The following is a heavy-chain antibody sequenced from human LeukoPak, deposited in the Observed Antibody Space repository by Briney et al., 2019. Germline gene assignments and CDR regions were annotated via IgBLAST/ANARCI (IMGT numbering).Heavy chain of an antibody. CDR2: IYYSGST. D-gene: IGHD6-13*01. CDR1: GGSISSSSYY. J-gene: IGHJ4*02. Sequence: SETLSLTCTVSGGSISSSSYYWGWIRQPPGKGLEWIGSIYYSGSTYYNPSLKSRVTISVDTSKTQFSLKLSSVTAADTAVYYCARARGRYSSSWYGATFDYWGQGTLVTVSS. V-gene: IGHV4-39*07. CDR3: ARARGRYSSSWYGATFDY.